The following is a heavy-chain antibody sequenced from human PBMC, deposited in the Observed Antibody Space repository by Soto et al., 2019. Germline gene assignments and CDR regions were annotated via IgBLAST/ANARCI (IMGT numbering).Heavy chain of an antibody. D-gene: IGHD3-22*01. CDR2: IYHSGST. CDR1: GGSISSGGYS. J-gene: IGHJ5*02. CDR3: ARAGTYYYDSSGLNWFDP. V-gene: IGHV4-30-2*01. Sequence: SETLSLTCAVSGGSISSGGYSWSWIRQPPGKGLEWIGYIYHSGSTYYNPSLKSRVTISVDRSKNQFSLKLSSVTAADTAVYYCARAGTYYYDSSGLNWFDPWGQGTLVTVS.